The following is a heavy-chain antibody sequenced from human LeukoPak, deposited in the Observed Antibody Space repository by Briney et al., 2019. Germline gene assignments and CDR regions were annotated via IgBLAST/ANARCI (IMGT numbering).Heavy chain of an antibody. Sequence: GGSLRLSCTASGFTFSSYAMHWVRQAPGKGLEWVAVISYDGSNKYYADSVKGRFTISRDNSKNTLYLQMNGLRAEDTAVYYCARVAYDYVWGKFDYWGQGTLVTVSS. CDR3: ARVAYDYVWGKFDY. D-gene: IGHD3-16*01. CDR2: ISYDGSNK. CDR1: GFTFSSYA. J-gene: IGHJ4*02. V-gene: IGHV3-30-3*01.